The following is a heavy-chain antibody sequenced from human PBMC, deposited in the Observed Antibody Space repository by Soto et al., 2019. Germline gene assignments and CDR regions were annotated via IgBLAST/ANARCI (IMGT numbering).Heavy chain of an antibody. J-gene: IGHJ4*02. CDR1: GASIRGSYCF. CDR2: VYSTGNT. V-gene: IGHV4-30-4*08. Sequence: PSETLSLTCTVTGASIRGSYCFWSWIRQPPGEGLEWLGYVYSTGNTYYNPSLKSRISMSVDKSKNQFSLILSSVSAADTAVYYCAREAIRGSAAMKTDWGMGTLVTVSS. CDR3: AREAIRGSAAMKTD.